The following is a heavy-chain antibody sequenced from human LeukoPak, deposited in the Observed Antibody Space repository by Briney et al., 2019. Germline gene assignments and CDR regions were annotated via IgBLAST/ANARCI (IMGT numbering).Heavy chain of an antibody. CDR2: IYHSGST. J-gene: IGHJ4*02. CDR3: ARGAMVRVSYFDY. D-gene: IGHD3-10*01. CDR1: GYSISSGYY. V-gene: IGHV4-38-2*02. Sequence: SETLSLTCTVSGYSISSGYYWGWIRQPPGKGLEWIGSIYHSGSTYYNPSLKSRVTISVDTSKNQFSPKLSSVTAADTAVYYCARGAMVRVSYFDYWGQGTLVTVSS.